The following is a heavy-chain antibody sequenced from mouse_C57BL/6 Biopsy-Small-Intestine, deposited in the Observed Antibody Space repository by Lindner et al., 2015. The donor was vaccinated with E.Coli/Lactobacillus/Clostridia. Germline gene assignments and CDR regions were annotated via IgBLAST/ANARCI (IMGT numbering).Heavy chain of an antibody. CDR2: FHPYSAET. CDR1: GYTFTTYP. J-gene: IGHJ2*01. D-gene: IGHD2-3*01. CDR3: ARGGYYAPFDY. V-gene: IGHV1-47*01. Sequence: VQLQESGPELVKPGASVKMSCKSSGYTFTTYPIEWMMQNHGKSLEWIGNFHPYSAETNYNEKFKGKATLTVEKSSSTVYLELSRLTSDDSAVYYCARGGYYAPFDYWGQGTTLTVSS.